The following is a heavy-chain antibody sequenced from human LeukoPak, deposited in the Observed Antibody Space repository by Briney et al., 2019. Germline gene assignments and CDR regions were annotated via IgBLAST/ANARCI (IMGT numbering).Heavy chain of an antibody. V-gene: IGHV3-74*01. CDR2: INSDGSST. CDR3: ARGKYSYGPFDY. Sequence: GGSLRLSCAASGFTFSSYWVHWVRQAPGKGLVWVSRINSDGSSTSNADSVKGRFTISRDNAKNTLYLQMNSLRAEDTAVYYCARGKYSYGPFDYWGQGTLVTVSS. CDR1: GFTFSSYW. D-gene: IGHD5-18*01. J-gene: IGHJ4*02.